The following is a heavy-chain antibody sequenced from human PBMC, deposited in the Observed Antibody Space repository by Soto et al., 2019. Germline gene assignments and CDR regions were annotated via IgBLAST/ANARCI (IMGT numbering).Heavy chain of an antibody. J-gene: IGHJ4*02. D-gene: IGHD3-22*01. CDR1: GGSIISENW. CDR2: IHHTEST. V-gene: IGHV4-4*02. Sequence: QVQLQESGPGLVKSSETLSLTCAVSGGSIISENWWNWVRQPPGKGLEWIGEIHHTESTNYNPSLQSRVTISVDKSRELFSLRLSSVTAADTAVYYCARRMRAGRYYDAGDYWGQGILVTVTS. CDR3: ARRMRAGRYYDAGDY.